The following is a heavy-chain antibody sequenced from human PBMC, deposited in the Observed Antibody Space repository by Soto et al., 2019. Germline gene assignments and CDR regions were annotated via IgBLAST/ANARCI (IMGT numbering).Heavy chain of an antibody. CDR3: AKEVATTVTTLYMDV. CDR1: GFTFSSYG. J-gene: IGHJ6*03. Sequence: VQLVESGGGVVQPGRSLRLSCAASGFTFSSYGMHWVRQAPGKGLEWVAVISYDGSNKYYADSVKGRFTISRDNSKNTLYLQMNSLRAEDTAVYYCAKEVATTVTTLYMDVWGKGTTVTVSS. CDR2: ISYDGSNK. D-gene: IGHD4-17*01. V-gene: IGHV3-30*18.